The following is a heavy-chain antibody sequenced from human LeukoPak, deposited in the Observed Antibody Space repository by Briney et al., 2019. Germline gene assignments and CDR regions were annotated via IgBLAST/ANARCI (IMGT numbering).Heavy chain of an antibody. CDR2: IYYSGST. V-gene: IGHV4-30-4*08. J-gene: IGHJ1*01. CDR1: GGSISSYY. D-gene: IGHD1-26*01. CDR3: ARGPGGSGSYYEYFQH. Sequence: SETLSLTCTVSGGSISSYYWSWIRQPPGKGLEWIGYIYYSGSTYYNPSLKSRVTISVDTSKNQFSLKLSSVTAADTAVYYCARGPGGSGSYYEYFQHWGQGTLVTVSS.